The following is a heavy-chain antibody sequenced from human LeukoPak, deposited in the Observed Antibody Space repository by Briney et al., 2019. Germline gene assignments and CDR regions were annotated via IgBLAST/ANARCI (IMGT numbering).Heavy chain of an antibody. Sequence: SETLSLTCTVSSGSISSGGYYWSRIRRHPGEGLEWIGYIYYSGSTYYNPSLKSRVTISVDTSKNQFSLKLSSVTAADTAVYYCARGGAPIRFDPWGQGTLVTVSS. V-gene: IGHV4-31*03. D-gene: IGHD1-26*01. J-gene: IGHJ5*02. CDR2: IYYSGST. CDR1: SGSISSGGYY. CDR3: ARGGAPIRFDP.